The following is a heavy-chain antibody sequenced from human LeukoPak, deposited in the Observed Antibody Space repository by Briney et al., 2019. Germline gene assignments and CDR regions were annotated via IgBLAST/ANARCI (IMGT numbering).Heavy chain of an antibody. Sequence: PGGSLRLSCAASGFTFSSYAMSWVRQAPGKGLEWVSAISGSGGSTYYADSVKGRFTISRDNSKNTLYLQMNSLRAEDTAVYYCAKYFGNHNYYYYYMDVWGKGTTVTVSS. D-gene: IGHD4-23*01. J-gene: IGHJ6*03. CDR3: AKYFGNHNYYYYYMDV. CDR2: ISGSGGST. CDR1: GFTFSSYA. V-gene: IGHV3-23*01.